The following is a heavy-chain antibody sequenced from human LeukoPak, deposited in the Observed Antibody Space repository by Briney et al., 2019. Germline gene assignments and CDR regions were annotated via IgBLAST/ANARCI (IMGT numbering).Heavy chain of an antibody. CDR1: GFAFESLW. J-gene: IGHJ3*02. V-gene: IGHV3-7*01. CDR3: ARGSTGI. Sequence: GGSLRHSRAASGFAFESLWMSWVRQAPGKGLEWVANIKQDGSEKYYVDSVKGRFTISRDNAKNSLYLQMNSLRAEDTAVYYWARGSTGIWGQGRMVTVSS. D-gene: IGHD2-8*02. CDR2: IKQDGSEK.